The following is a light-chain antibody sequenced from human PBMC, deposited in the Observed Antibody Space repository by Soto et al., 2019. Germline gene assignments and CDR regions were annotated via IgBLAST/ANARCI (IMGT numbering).Light chain of an antibody. CDR2: DAS. CDR3: QQYNSYSPFT. CDR1: QSISSW. V-gene: IGKV1-5*01. Sequence: DIQMTQSPSTLSASVGDRVTITCRASQSISSWLAWYQQKPGKAPKLLIYDASSLESGVPSRFSGSGSGTEFTLTISSLQPDDFAPYYCQQYNSYSPFTFGLGTKVDIK. J-gene: IGKJ3*01.